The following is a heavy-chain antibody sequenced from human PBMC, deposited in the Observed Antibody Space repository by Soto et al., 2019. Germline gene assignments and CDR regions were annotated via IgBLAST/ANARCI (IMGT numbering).Heavy chain of an antibody. CDR2: TIPIFGTA. CDR3: ATGSGWYSPDY. J-gene: IGHJ4*02. V-gene: IGHV1-69*13. D-gene: IGHD6-19*01. CDR1: GGTFSRYA. Sequence: GGSVKVSCKASGGTFSRYAISWVRQAPGQGLEWMGGTIPIFGTANYAQKFQGRVTITADESKNTLYLEMSSLRAEDTAVYYCATGSGWYSPDYWGQGTLVTVSS.